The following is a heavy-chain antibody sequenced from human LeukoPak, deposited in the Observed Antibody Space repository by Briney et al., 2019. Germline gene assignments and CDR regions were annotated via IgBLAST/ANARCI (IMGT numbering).Heavy chain of an antibody. D-gene: IGHD3-22*01. J-gene: IGHJ5*02. Sequence: RGGSLRLSCAASGFTFSSYAMSWVRQAPGKGLEWVSAISGSGGSTYYADSVKGRFTISRDNSKNTLYLQTNSLRAEDTAVYYCAKDLAVGDYYDSSGYPNWFDPWGQGTLVTVSS. V-gene: IGHV3-23*01. CDR2: ISGSGGST. CDR3: AKDLAVGDYYDSSGYPNWFDP. CDR1: GFTFSSYA.